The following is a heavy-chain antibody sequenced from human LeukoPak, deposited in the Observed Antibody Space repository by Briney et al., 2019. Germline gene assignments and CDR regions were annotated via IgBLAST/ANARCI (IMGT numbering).Heavy chain of an antibody. CDR1: GGSISSSSYY. V-gene: IGHV4-39*07. Sequence: SETLSLTCAVSGGSISSSSYYWGWIRQPPGKGLEWIGSIYYSGSTNYNPSLKSRVTMSVDTSKNQFSLKLSSVTAADTAVYYCAREILSYDSSGYYYYMDVWGKGTTVTVSS. J-gene: IGHJ6*03. CDR2: IYYSGST. CDR3: AREILSYDSSGYYYYMDV. D-gene: IGHD3-22*01.